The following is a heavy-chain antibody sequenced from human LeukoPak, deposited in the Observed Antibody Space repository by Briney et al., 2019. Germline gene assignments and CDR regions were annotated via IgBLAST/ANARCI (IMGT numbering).Heavy chain of an antibody. V-gene: IGHV3-7*03. Sequence: GGSLRLSCAASGFTFSSYWMSWVRQAPGKGLEWVANIKQDGSEKYYVDSVKGRFTISRDNAKNSLYLQINSLRAEDTAVYYCARDSADSSTWYIGDFDIWGQGTMVTVSS. D-gene: IGHD6-13*01. CDR3: ARDSADSSTWYIGDFDI. J-gene: IGHJ3*02. CDR1: GFTFSSYW. CDR2: IKQDGSEK.